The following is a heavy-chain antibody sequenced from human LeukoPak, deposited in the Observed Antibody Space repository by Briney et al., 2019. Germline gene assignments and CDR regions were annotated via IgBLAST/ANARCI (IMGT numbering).Heavy chain of an antibody. CDR3: ARGRNDFWSGYYDYFDY. Sequence: PGGSLRLSCAASGFTFSSYAMHWVRQAPGKGLEWVAVISYDGSNKYYADSVKGRFTISRDNSKNTLYLQMNSLRAEDTAVYYCARGRNDFWSGYYDYFDYWGQGTLVTVSS. D-gene: IGHD3-3*01. CDR1: GFTFSSYA. V-gene: IGHV3-30-3*01. J-gene: IGHJ4*02. CDR2: ISYDGSNK.